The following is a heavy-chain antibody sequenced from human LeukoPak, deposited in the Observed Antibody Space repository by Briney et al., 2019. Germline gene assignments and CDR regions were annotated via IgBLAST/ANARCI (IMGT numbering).Heavy chain of an antibody. J-gene: IGHJ3*02. CDR3: ASILGYCSGTSCYKSDAFDI. Sequence: GESLKISCKGSGYSFTSYWIGWVRQMPGKGLEWMGIIYPGDSDTRYSPSFQGQVTISADKSISTAYLQWSSLKASDTAMYYCASILGYCSGTSCYKSDAFDIWGQGTMVTVSS. CDR1: GYSFTSYW. V-gene: IGHV5-51*01. CDR2: IYPGDSDT. D-gene: IGHD2-2*02.